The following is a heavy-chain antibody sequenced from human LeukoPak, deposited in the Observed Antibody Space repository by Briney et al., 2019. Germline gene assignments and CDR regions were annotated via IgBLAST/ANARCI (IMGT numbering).Heavy chain of an antibody. J-gene: IGHJ3*02. Sequence: GGSLRLSCAASGFTFSSYAMSWVRQAPGKGREWVSAISGSGGSTYYADSVKGRFTISRDISKNTLYLQMNSLRAEDTAVYYCAKDVCSSTSCYDAFDIWGQGTMVTVSS. D-gene: IGHD2-2*01. CDR1: GFTFSSYA. V-gene: IGHV3-23*01. CDR2: ISGSGGST. CDR3: AKDVCSSTSCYDAFDI.